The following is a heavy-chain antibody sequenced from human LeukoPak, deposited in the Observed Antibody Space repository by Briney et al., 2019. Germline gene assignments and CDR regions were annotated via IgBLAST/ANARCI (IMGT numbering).Heavy chain of an antibody. CDR2: MNPNSGNT. V-gene: IGHV1-8*01. D-gene: IGHD2-2*01. J-gene: IGHJ5*02. CDR3: ARAPSKRRNIVVVPAAKDWFDP. Sequence: ASVKDSCKASGYTFTSYDINWVRQATGQGLEWMGWMNPNSGNTGYAQKFQGRVTMTRNTSISTAYMELSSLRSEDTAVYYCARAPSKRRNIVVVPAAKDWFDPWGQGTLVTVSS. CDR1: GYTFTSYD.